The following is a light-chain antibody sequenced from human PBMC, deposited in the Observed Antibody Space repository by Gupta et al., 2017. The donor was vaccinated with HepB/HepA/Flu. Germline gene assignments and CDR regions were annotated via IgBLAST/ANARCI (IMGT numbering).Light chain of an antibody. CDR2: SNN. CDR1: SSNIGTNT. CDR3: AAWDDNLNGLV. V-gene: IGLV1-44*01. J-gene: IGLJ2*01. Sequence: QSVLTQPPSASGTPGQRVTISCSGSSSNIGTNTVNWYQQRPGTAPKLLFYSNNLRPSGVPDRFSGSKCGTSATLAISGLQSEDEADYYCAAWDDNLNGLVFGGGTKLTVL.